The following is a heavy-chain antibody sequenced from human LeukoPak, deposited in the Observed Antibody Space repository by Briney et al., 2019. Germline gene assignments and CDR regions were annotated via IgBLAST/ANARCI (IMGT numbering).Heavy chain of an antibody. V-gene: IGHV1-2*02. J-gene: IGHJ5*02. CDR2: VTPNSGGT. Sequence: ASVKVSCKASGYTFTAYYVHWVRQAPGQGLEWMGWVTPNSGGTKYAQKFQGRVTMTRDTSISTAYMELSGLRSDDTAVYYCARGFRLSAIEDWFDPWGQGTLVTVSS. CDR3: ARGFRLSAIEDWFDP. CDR1: GYTFTAYY. D-gene: IGHD2-2*02.